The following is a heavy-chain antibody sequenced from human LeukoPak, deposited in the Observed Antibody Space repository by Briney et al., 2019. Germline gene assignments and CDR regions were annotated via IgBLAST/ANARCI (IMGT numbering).Heavy chain of an antibody. CDR2: ISSSSNYI. CDR1: GLTFSSYN. J-gene: IGHJ4*02. V-gene: IGHV3-21*01. D-gene: IGHD4-11*01. CDR3: ARGTPTTRDFDY. Sequence: PGGSLRLSCVASGLTFSSYNMNWVRQAPGKGLEWVSFISSSSNYIYYADSVKGRFTISRDNAKNSPLLQMNSLRAEDTAVYYCARGTPTTRDFDYWGQGTLVTVSS.